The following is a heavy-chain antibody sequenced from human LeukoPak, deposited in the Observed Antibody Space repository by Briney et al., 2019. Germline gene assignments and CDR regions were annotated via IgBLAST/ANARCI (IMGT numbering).Heavy chain of an antibody. Sequence: GGSLRLSCAASGFTFSSYGMHWVRQAPGKGLEWVAVISYDGSNKYYADSVKGRFTISRDNSKNTLYLQMNSLRAEDTAVYYCAKDYTGRGYFDYWGQGTLVTVSS. CDR2: ISYDGSNK. CDR3: AKDYTGRGYFDY. D-gene: IGHD1-1*01. CDR1: GFTFSSYG. J-gene: IGHJ4*02. V-gene: IGHV3-30*18.